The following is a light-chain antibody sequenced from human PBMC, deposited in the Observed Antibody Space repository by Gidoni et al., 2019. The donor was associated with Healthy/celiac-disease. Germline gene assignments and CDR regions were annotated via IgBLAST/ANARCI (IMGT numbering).Light chain of an antibody. CDR1: QDIRND. V-gene: IGKV1-6*01. CDR3: LQDNNYPRT. J-gene: IGKJ1*01. Sequence: AIQMTQSPSSLSASVGDRVTITCRASQDIRNDLGWYQQKPGKAPKVLISAATSLQGSVPSRFSVSGSGTEFSLTIRSLQPEDFATYYCLQDNNYPRTFGQXTKVEIK. CDR2: AAT.